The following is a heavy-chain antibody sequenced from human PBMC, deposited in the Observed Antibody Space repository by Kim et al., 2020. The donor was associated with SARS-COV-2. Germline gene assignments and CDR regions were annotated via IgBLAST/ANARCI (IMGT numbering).Heavy chain of an antibody. J-gene: IGHJ5*02. Sequence: SETLSLTCTVSGGSISSYYWSWIRQPPGKGLEWIGYIYYSGSTNYNPSLKSRVTISVDTSKNQFSLKLSSVTAADTAVYYCARDRSPGVYWFDPWGQGTLVTVSS. V-gene: IGHV4-59*01. CDR1: GGSISSYY. CDR3: ARDRSPGVYWFDP. D-gene: IGHD3-16*01. CDR2: IYYSGST.